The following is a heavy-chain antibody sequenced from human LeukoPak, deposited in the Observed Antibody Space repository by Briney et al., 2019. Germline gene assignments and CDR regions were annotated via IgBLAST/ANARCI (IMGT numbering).Heavy chain of an antibody. J-gene: IGHJ4*02. CDR3: ARHGVEMATINY. Sequence: SETLSLTCTVSGGSISSSSYYWGWIRQPPGKGLEWIGSIYYSGSTYYNPSLKSRVTISVDTSKNQFSLKLSSVTAADTAVYYCARHGVEMATINYWGQGTLATVSS. CDR2: IYYSGST. V-gene: IGHV4-39*01. D-gene: IGHD5-24*01. CDR1: GGSISSSSYY.